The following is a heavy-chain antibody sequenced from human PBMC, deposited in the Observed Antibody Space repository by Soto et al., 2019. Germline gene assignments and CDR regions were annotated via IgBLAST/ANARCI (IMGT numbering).Heavy chain of an antibody. CDR3: AKDTVAGTLLSYGMDV. CDR2: IIPIFGTA. CDR1: GGTFSSYA. D-gene: IGHD6-19*01. Sequence: GASVKVSCKASGGTFSSYAISWVRQAPGQGLEWMGGIIPIFGTANYAQKFQGRVTITADESTSTAYMELSSLRSEDTAVYYCAKDTVAGTLLSYGMDVWGQGTTVTVSS. J-gene: IGHJ6*02. V-gene: IGHV1-69*13.